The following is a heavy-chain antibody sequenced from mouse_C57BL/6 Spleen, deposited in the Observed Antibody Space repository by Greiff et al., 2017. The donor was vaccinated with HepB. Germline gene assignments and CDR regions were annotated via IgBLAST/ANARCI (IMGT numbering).Heavy chain of an antibody. CDR1: GFNIKDYY. V-gene: IGHV14-2*01. J-gene: IGHJ3*01. Sequence: VQLQQSGAELVKPGASVTLSCTASGFNIKDYYMHWVKQRTEQGLEWLGRIDHEDGETKYAPKLQGKATITADTSSNTAYLQLSRLTSEDTACSYRARRGVAFWGQGTLVTVSA. CDR2: IDHEDGET. CDR3: ARRGVAF.